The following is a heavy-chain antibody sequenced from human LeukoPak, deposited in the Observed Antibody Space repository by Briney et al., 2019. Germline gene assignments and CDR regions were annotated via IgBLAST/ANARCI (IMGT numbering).Heavy chain of an antibody. Sequence: ALVKVSCKASGYTFTSYGISWVRQAPGQGLEWMGWISAYNGNTNYAQKLQGRVTMTTDTSTSTAYMELRSLRSDDTAVYYCARDPASLYSSSWRSDYWGQGTLVTVSS. CDR2: ISAYNGNT. V-gene: IGHV1-18*01. CDR3: ARDPASLYSSSWRSDY. D-gene: IGHD6-13*01. CDR1: GYTFTSYG. J-gene: IGHJ4*02.